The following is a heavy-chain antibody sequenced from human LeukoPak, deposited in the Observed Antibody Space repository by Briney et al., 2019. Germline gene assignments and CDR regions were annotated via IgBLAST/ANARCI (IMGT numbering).Heavy chain of an antibody. CDR1: GFTFSSYS. J-gene: IGHJ3*02. D-gene: IGHD3-22*01. Sequence: PGGSLRLSCAASGFTFSSYSMNWVRQAPGKGLEWVSSISSSSSYIYYADSVKGRFTISRDNAKNSLYLQMNSLRAEDTAVYYCARADRYCSSSGCARRAFDIWGQGTMVTVSS. V-gene: IGHV3-21*01. CDR3: ARADRYCSSSGCARRAFDI. CDR2: ISSSSSYI.